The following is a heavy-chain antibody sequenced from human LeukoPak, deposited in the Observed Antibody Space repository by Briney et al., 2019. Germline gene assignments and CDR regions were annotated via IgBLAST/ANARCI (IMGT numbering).Heavy chain of an antibody. CDR1: GFTFSTYI. Sequence: GGSLRLSCAASGFTFSTYIMHWVRQAPGKGLVWVSRIDHDGGTTTYAESVKGRFTISRDNAKNTPFLQMNSLRAEDTAVYYCARDRDGYNYWGQGTLVTVSS. D-gene: IGHD5-24*01. CDR2: IDHDGGTT. J-gene: IGHJ4*02. V-gene: IGHV3-74*01. CDR3: ARDRDGYNY.